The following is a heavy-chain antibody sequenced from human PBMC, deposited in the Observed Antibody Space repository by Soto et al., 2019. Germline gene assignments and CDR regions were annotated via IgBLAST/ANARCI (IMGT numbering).Heavy chain of an antibody. Sequence: QVQLVQSGAEVKKPGASVKVSCKASGYTFTGYYMHWVRQAPGQGLEWMGWINPNSGGTNYAQKFQGWVTMTRDTSISTAYMELSRLRSDDTAVYYCARAIAAGIYYYGMDVWGQGTTVTVSS. CDR3: ARAIAAGIYYYGMDV. CDR1: GYTFTGYY. V-gene: IGHV1-2*04. CDR2: INPNSGGT. J-gene: IGHJ6*02. D-gene: IGHD6-13*01.